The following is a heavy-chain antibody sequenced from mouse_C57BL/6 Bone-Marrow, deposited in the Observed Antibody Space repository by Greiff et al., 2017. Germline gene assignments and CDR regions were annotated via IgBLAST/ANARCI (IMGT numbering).Heavy chain of an antibody. J-gene: IGHJ4*01. CDR1: GYTFTSYW. V-gene: IGHV1-64*01. CDR3: AREDYYGSSYDYAMDY. D-gene: IGHD1-1*01. CDR2: IHPNSGST. Sequence: VQLQQPGAELVKPGASVKLSCTASGYTFTSYWMHWVKQRPGPGLEWIGMIHPNSGSTNYNEKFKSKATLTVDKSSSTAYMPLSSLTSEDSAVYYCAREDYYGSSYDYAMDYWGQGTSVTVSS.